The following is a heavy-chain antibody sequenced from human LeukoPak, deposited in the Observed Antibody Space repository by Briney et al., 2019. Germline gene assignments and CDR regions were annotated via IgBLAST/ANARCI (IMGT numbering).Heavy chain of an antibody. V-gene: IGHV3-23*01. CDR1: GFTFSSYA. Sequence: GGSLRLSCAASGFTFSSYAMSWVRQAPGKGLEWVSAISGSGGSTYYADSVKGRFTISRDNSKNTLYLQMNSLRAEDTAVYHCAKDGSSRGVDRYYYDSSGYYYFDYWGQGTLVTVSS. D-gene: IGHD3-22*01. CDR3: AKDGSSRGVDRYYYDSSGYYYFDY. J-gene: IGHJ4*02. CDR2: ISGSGGST.